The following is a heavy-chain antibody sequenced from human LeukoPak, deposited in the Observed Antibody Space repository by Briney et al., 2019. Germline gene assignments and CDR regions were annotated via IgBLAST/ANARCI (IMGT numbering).Heavy chain of an antibody. CDR2: VYYSGSA. J-gene: IGHJ6*02. D-gene: IGHD3-3*01. V-gene: IGHV4-59*02. Sequence: SETLSLTCTVSGDSVTTYYWSWIRQPPGKGLEWLGYVYYSGSATYNPSLKSRVTISVDTSKNQFSLKLSSVTAADTAVYYCARDLDFWSGSDYYYGMDVWGQGTTVTVSS. CDR1: GDSVTTYY. CDR3: ARDLDFWSGSDYYYGMDV.